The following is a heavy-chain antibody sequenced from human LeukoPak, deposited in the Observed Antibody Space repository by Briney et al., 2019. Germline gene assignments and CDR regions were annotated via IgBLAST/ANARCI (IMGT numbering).Heavy chain of an antibody. V-gene: IGHV3-23*01. Sequence: GGSLRLSCAASGFTFSSYAMSWVRQAPGKGLEWVSAISGSGGSTYYADSVKGRFTISRDNSKNTLYLQMNSLRAEDTAVDYCAXDLNXSEXLWXGXXRYXFDXWGQGTLX. CDR3: AXDLNXSEXLWXGXXRYXFDX. CDR1: GFTFSSYA. CDR2: ISGSGGST. J-gene: IGHJ4*02. D-gene: IGHD3-10*01.